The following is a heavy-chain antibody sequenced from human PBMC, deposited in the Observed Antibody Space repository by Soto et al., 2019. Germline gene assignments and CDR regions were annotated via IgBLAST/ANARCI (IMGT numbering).Heavy chain of an antibody. CDR1: GASISSGGYY. CDR3: ARDWRHNWDAGGYYYYAMDV. CDR2: IYYSGTT. Sequence: KPSETLSLTCTVSGASISSGGYYSWIRQHPGKDLEWIGYIYYSGTTYYNPSLKSRVSITIDTSNNQFSLKLSSVTAADTAVYYCARDWRHNWDAGGYYYYAMDVWGQGTTVTVSS. V-gene: IGHV4-31*03. D-gene: IGHD1-1*01. J-gene: IGHJ6*02.